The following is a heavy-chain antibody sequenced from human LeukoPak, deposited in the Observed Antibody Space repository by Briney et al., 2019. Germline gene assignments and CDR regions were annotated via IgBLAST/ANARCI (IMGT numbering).Heavy chain of an antibody. J-gene: IGHJ4*02. D-gene: IGHD2-2*01. V-gene: IGHV3-30*18. CDR3: AKPGGPDIVVVPAVYYFDY. CDR2: ISYDGSNK. CDR1: GFTFSSYG. Sequence: GGSLRLSCVASGFTFSSYGMHWVRQAPGRGREWVAVISYDGSNKYYADSVKGRFTISRDNSKNTPYLQMNSLRAEDTAVYYCAKPGGPDIVVVPAVYYFDYWGQGTLVTVSS.